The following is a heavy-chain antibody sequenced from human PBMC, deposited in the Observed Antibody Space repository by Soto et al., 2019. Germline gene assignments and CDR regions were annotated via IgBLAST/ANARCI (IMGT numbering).Heavy chain of an antibody. CDR2: IRSKANSYAT. CDR3: TRHSRWGGNYYYYYMDV. J-gene: IGHJ6*03. V-gene: IGHV3-73*01. Sequence: EVQLVESGGGLVQPGGSLKLSCAASGFTFSGSAMHWVRQASGKGLEWVGRIRSKANSYATAYAASVKGRFTISRDDSKNTAYLQMNSLKTEDTAVYYCTRHSRWGGNYYYYYMDVWVKGTTVTVSS. D-gene: IGHD6-19*01. CDR1: GFTFSGSA.